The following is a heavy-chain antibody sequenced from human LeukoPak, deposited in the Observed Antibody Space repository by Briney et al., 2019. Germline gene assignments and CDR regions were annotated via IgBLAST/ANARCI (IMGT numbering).Heavy chain of an antibody. CDR2: ISYDGSNK. V-gene: IGHV3-30*18. CDR1: GFTFSSYG. J-gene: IGHJ4*02. Sequence: GGSLRLPCAASGFTFSSYGMHWVRQAPGKGLEWVAVISYDGSNKYYADSVKGRFTISRDNSQDTLYLQMNSLRAEDTAVYYCAKDGSGEDIVVVPAAMPGDYWGQGTLVTVSS. D-gene: IGHD2-2*01. CDR3: AKDGSGEDIVVVPAAMPGDY.